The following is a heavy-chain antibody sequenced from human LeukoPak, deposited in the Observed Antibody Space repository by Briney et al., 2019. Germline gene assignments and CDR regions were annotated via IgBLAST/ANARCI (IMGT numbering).Heavy chain of an antibody. V-gene: IGHV3-30*01. D-gene: IGHD5-18*01. J-gene: IGHJ4*02. CDR1: GFTFSSYA. Sequence: GGSLRLSCAASGFTFSSYAMHWVRQAPGKGLEWVAAVSYDGSNKFYADSVKGRFTISRDNSKNTLFLQMNSLRAEDTAVYYCARDRSQRAYSYGPDGEWGQGTLVTVSS. CDR3: ARDRSQRAYSYGPDGE. CDR2: VSYDGSNK.